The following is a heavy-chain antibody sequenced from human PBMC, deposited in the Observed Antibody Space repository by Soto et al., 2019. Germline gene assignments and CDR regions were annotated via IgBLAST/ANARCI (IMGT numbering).Heavy chain of an antibody. V-gene: IGHV1-2*04. CDR1: GYTFTGYY. CDR2: INPNSGGT. Sequence: VSVKVSCKASGYTFTGYYMHWVRQAPGQGLEWMGWINPNSGGTNYAQKFQGWVTMTRDTSISTAYMELSRLRSDDTAVYYCARDKDTWGFSYDMDVWGQGTTVTVSS. CDR3: ARDKDTWGFSYDMDV. D-gene: IGHD3-16*01. J-gene: IGHJ6*02.